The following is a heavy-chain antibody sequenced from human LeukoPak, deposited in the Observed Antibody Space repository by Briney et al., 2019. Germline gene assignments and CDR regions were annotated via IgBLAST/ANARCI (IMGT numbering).Heavy chain of an antibody. CDR1: RFTFSSYS. CDR2: IYPGDSDT. J-gene: IGHJ3*02. V-gene: IGHV5-51*01. Sequence: PGGSLRLSCAASRFTFSSYSMNWVRQAPGKGLEWMGIIYPGDSDTRYSPSFQGQVTISADKSISTAYLQWSSLKASDTAMYYCAKSNSGSYNAAFDIWGQGTMVTVSS. D-gene: IGHD1-26*01. CDR3: AKSNSGSYNAAFDI.